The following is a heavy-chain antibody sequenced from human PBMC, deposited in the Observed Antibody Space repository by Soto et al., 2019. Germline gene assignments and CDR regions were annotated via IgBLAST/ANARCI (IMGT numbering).Heavy chain of an antibody. CDR3: ARVSKQGELEY. CDR2: IIPIFGTA. Sequence: SLKVSRKASGGTLSNHCISRGRQAPGQGLEWMGGIIPIFGTANYAQKFQGRVTITADESTSTVHMELSSPRSEDTAVYYCARVSKQGELEYWGQGTLVTVSS. J-gene: IGHJ4*02. CDR1: GGTLSNHC. V-gene: IGHV1-69*01.